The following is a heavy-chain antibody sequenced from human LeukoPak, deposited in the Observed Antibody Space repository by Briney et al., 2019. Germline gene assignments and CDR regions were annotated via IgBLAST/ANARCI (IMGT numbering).Heavy chain of an antibody. CDR1: GASISSYY. CDR2: IYTSGST. D-gene: IGHD4/OR15-4a*01. V-gene: IGHV4-4*07. Sequence: PSETLSLTCTVSGASISSYYWNWIRQPAGKGLEWIGRIYTSGSTNYNPSLKSRVTISVDTSKNQFSLKLSSVTAADTAVYYCARSMTMVLYFDYWGQGTLVTVSS. J-gene: IGHJ4*02. CDR3: ARSMTMVLYFDY.